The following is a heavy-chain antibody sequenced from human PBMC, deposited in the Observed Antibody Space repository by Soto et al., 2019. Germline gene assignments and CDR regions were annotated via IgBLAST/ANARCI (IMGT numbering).Heavy chain of an antibody. Sequence: GASVKVSCKASGYTFTGYYMHWVRQAPGQGLEWMGWINPNSGGTNYAQKFQGWVTMTRDTSISTAYMELSRLRFDDTAVYYCARDFGVVPQGPDYWGQGTLVTVSS. J-gene: IGHJ4*02. CDR1: GYTFTGYY. D-gene: IGHD3-3*01. V-gene: IGHV1-2*04. CDR2: INPNSGGT. CDR3: ARDFGVVPQGPDY.